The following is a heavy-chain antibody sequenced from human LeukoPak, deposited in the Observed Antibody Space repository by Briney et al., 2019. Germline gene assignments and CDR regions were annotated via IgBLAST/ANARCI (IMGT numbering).Heavy chain of an antibody. D-gene: IGHD1-26*01. Sequence: PGRSLRLSCAASGFTFSSYGMHWVRQAPGKGLEWVAVIWYDGSNKYYADSVKGRFTISRDNSKNTLYLQMNSLRAEDTAVYYCAPAFSKGVDHWGPGTLVTLSS. CDR2: IWYDGSNK. V-gene: IGHV3-33*01. J-gene: IGHJ4*02. CDR1: GFTFSSYG. CDR3: APAFSKGVDH.